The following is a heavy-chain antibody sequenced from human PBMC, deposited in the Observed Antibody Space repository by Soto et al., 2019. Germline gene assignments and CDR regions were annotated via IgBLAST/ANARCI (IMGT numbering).Heavy chain of an antibody. Sequence: PGGSLRLSCAASGFTISSYWMSWVRQAPGKGLEWVANIKQDGSEKYYVDSVKGRFTISRDNAKNSLYLQTNSLRVEDTAVYYCAKAKWDLNYGVEVWGQGTTVTVSS. CDR2: IKQDGSEK. D-gene: IGHD1-26*01. CDR3: AKAKWDLNYGVEV. V-gene: IGHV3-7*03. CDR1: GFTISSYW. J-gene: IGHJ6*02.